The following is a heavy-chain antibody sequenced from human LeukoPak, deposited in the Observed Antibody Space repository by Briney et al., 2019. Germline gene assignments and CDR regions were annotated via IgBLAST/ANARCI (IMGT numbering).Heavy chain of an antibody. Sequence: PSETLSLTCTVSGGSISSYYWSWIRQPPGKGLEWIGYIYYSGSTNYNPSLKSRVTISVDTSKNQFSLKLSSVTAADTAVYYCARVNCGGSCYSPGFDYWGQGTLVTVS. CDR3: ARVNCGGSCYSPGFDY. V-gene: IGHV4-59*01. CDR2: IYYSGST. CDR1: GGSISSYY. J-gene: IGHJ4*02. D-gene: IGHD2-15*01.